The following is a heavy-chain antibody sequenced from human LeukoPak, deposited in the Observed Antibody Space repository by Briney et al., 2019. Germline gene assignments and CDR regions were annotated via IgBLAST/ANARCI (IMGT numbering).Heavy chain of an antibody. CDR2: IRGDANTR. CDR1: GFIFDNYA. Sequence: PGGSLRLSCAASGFIFDNYAMHWVRQAPGKGPEWLSLIRGDANTRYYGDSMKGRITISRGNSKNSLYLHMNSLRTEDTALYYCAKDIGTGWDLDYWGQGTLVTVSS. J-gene: IGHJ4*02. CDR3: AKDIGTGWDLDY. V-gene: IGHV3-43*02. D-gene: IGHD1-26*01.